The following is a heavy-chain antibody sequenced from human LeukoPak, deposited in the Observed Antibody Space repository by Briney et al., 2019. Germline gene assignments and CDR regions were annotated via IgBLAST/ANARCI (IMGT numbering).Heavy chain of an antibody. J-gene: IGHJ4*02. V-gene: IGHV1-46*01. CDR3: AREHCSGGSCYTNN. Sequence: ASVKVSCKASGYTFTSYYMHWVRQAPGQGLEWMGIINPSGGSTSYAQKFQGRVTMTRDTSTSTAYMELRSLRSDDTTVYYCAREHCSGGSCYTNNWGQGTLVTVSS. CDR1: GYTFTSYY. D-gene: IGHD2-15*01. CDR2: INPSGGST.